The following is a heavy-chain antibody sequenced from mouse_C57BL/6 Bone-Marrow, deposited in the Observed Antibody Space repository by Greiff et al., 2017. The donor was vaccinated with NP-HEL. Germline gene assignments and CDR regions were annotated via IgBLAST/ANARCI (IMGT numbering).Heavy chain of an antibody. J-gene: IGHJ1*03. D-gene: IGHD2-5*01. Sequence: EVHLVESGVELVKPGASVKLSCTASGFNIKDYYMHWVKQRTEQGLEWIGRIDPEDGETKYAPKFQGKATITADTSSNTAYLQLSSLTSEDTAVYYCARDYSNLHWYFDVWGTGTTVTVSS. CDR2: IDPEDGET. CDR3: ARDYSNLHWYFDV. V-gene: IGHV14-2*01. CDR1: GFNIKDYY.